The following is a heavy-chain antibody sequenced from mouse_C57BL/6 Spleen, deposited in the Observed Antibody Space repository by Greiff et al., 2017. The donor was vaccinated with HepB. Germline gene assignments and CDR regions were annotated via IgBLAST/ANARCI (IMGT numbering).Heavy chain of an antibody. Sequence: QVQLQQSGPGLVQPSQSLSITCTVSGFSFTSYGVHWVRQSPGKGLEWLGVIWSGGSTDYNAAFISRLSISKDNSKSQVFFKMNSLQADDTAIYYCARIFTTVVARGYFDVWGTGTTVTVSS. V-gene: IGHV2-2*01. CDR3: ARIFTTVVARGYFDV. D-gene: IGHD1-1*01. J-gene: IGHJ1*03. CDR1: GFSFTSYG. CDR2: IWSGGST.